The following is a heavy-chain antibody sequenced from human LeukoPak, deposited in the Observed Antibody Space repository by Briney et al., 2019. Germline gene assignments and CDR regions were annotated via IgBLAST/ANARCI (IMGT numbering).Heavy chain of an antibody. J-gene: IGHJ4*02. CDR3: ARHVVAVGFDY. CDR2: ITSSRSYI. V-gene: IGHV3-21*01. CDR1: GFTFSSYG. D-gene: IGHD3-22*01. Sequence: GGTLRLSCAASGFTFSSYGMSWVRQAPGKGLEWVSSITSSRSYIYYADSVKGGFTISRDNAKNSLYLHMNSLRAEDTAVYYCARHVVAVGFDYWGQGTLVTVSA.